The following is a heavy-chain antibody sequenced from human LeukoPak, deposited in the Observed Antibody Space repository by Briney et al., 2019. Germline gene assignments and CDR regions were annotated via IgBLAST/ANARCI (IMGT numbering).Heavy chain of an antibody. D-gene: IGHD2-2*01. J-gene: IGHJ4*02. Sequence: SETLSLTCTVSGGSLNISSYYWGWIRQPPGKGLEWIGSIYYSGRTYYNPSLKIRVTIFVDTSKNQFSLKLNSVTAADTAVCYCARSQATAMVSDYWGQGTLVTVSS. V-gene: IGHV4-39*01. CDR1: GGSLNISSYY. CDR3: ARSQATAMVSDY. CDR2: IYYSGRT.